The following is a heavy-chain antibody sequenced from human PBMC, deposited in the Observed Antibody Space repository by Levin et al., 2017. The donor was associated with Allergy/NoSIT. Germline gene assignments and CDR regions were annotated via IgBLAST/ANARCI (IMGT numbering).Heavy chain of an antibody. D-gene: IGHD6-13*01. CDR1: GFTFRSYS. CDR2: ISGSSDHI. V-gene: IGHV3-21*01. CDR3: ASEAAAGQTDY. Sequence: GESLKISCAASGFTFRSYSMNWVRQAPGKGLEWVSYISGSSDHIYYADSVKGRFTTSRDNAKNSLYLQMNSLRAEDTAVYYCASEAAAGQTDYWGQGTLVTVSS. J-gene: IGHJ4*02.